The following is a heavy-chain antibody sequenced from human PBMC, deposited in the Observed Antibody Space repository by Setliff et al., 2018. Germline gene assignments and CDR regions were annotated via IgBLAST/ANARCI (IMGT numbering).Heavy chain of an antibody. Sequence: ASVKVSCKASGYTFIDYGVSWVRQAPGQGLEWVGWIGPYTGKTYLAPKFQDRVTLTADTSTTTAYLQLTNLRSDDTAMYFCSRLVRFCTRTSCQRLSGDEYWGQGALVTVSS. CDR3: SRLVRFCTRTSCQRLSGDEY. J-gene: IGHJ4*02. D-gene: IGHD2-2*01. CDR1: GYTFIDYG. CDR2: IGPYTGKT. V-gene: IGHV1-18*01.